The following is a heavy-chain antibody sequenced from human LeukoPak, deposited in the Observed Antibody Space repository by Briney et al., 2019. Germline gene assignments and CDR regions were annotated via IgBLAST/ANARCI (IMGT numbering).Heavy chain of an antibody. CDR3: ARASYSYYYCYMDV. D-gene: IGHD1-26*01. V-gene: IGHV4-61*02. Sequence: PGQTLSLTCTVSGGSISSGSYYWSWIPQPAGKGLEWIGRIYTSGSTNYNPSLTSRVTISVDTYKDQFSLKLSSVTAADTAVYYCARASYSYYYCYMDVWGKGTTVTVSS. CDR2: IYTSGST. J-gene: IGHJ6*03. CDR1: GGSISSGSYY.